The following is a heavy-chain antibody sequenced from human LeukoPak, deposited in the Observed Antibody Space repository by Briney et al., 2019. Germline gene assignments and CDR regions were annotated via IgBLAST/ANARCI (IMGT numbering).Heavy chain of an antibody. V-gene: IGHV4-34*01. CDR2: INHSGST. CDR3: ARGKSANRGCSYGPRPRAFDI. D-gene: IGHD5-18*01. CDR1: GGSFSGYY. Sequence: PSETLSLTCAVYGGSFSGYYWSWIRQPPGKGLEWIGEINHSGSTNYNPSLKSRVTISVDTSKNQFSLKLSSVTAADTAVYYCARGKSANRGCSYGPRPRAFDIWGQGTMVTVSS. J-gene: IGHJ3*02.